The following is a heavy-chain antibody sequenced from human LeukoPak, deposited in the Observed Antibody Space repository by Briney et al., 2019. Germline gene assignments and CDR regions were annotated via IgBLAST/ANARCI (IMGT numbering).Heavy chain of an antibody. CDR1: GGSLRTYY. J-gene: IGHJ6*02. V-gene: IGHV4-34*01. CDR2: VNHIGTT. CDR3: ARASRFYYGLDV. Sequence: SETLSLTCGVYGGSLRTYYWTWVRQPPGKGLEWIGEVNHIGTTNYNPTLESRVTISVDTAKNHLSLKLTPVTAADAAVYYCARASRFYYGLDVWGQGTTVTVSS.